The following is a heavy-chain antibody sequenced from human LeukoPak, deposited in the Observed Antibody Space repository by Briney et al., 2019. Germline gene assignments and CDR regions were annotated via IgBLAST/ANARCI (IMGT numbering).Heavy chain of an antibody. CDR3: AKDISRFGELSTMDV. V-gene: IGHV3-9*01. Sequence: PGGSLRLSCAASGFTFSNYGVHWVRQAPGKGLEWVSGISWNSGSIGYADSVKGRFTISRDNAKNSLYLQMNSLRAEDTALYYCAKDISRFGELSTMDVWGKGTTVTISS. D-gene: IGHD3-10*01. CDR1: GFTFSNYG. CDR2: ISWNSGSI. J-gene: IGHJ6*03.